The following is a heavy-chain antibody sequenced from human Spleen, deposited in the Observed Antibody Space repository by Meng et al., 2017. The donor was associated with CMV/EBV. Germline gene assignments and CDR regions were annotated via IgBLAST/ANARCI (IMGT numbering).Heavy chain of an antibody. CDR3: ARDSASKLGYCTTTSCLGAFDI. J-gene: IGHJ3*02. CDR1: GYTFTGYD. CDR2: MNPNSGNT. V-gene: IGHV1-8*01. Sequence: ASVKVSCKASGYTFTGYDINWVRQATGQGLEWMGWMNPNSGNTGYAQKFQGRVTLTRNTSITTAYMELSSLRSDDTAVYYCARDSASKLGYCTTTSCLGAFDIWGQGTMVTVSS. D-gene: IGHD2-2*01.